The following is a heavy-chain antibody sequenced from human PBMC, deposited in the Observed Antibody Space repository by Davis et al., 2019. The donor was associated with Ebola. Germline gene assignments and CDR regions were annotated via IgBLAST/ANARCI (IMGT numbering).Heavy chain of an antibody. J-gene: IGHJ5*02. CDR3: ARAQLWSGDWFDP. V-gene: IGHV3-13*01. Sequence: GGSLRLSCAASGFTFSSYDMHWVRQATGKGLEWVSAIGTAGDTYYPGSVKGRFTISRENAKNSLYPQMNSLRAEDTAVYYCARAQLWSGDWFDPWGQGTLVTVSS. CDR1: GFTFSSYD. D-gene: IGHD5-18*01. CDR2: IGTAGDT.